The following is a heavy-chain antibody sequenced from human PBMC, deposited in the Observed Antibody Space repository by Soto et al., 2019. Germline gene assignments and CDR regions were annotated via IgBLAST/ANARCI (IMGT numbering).Heavy chain of an antibody. CDR3: AKETDYDFWSGYYTGINY. V-gene: IGHV3-23*01. Sequence: WGSLRLSCSASVFTFSSYAMSWFRQAPGKGLEWVSAISGSGGSTYYADSVKGRFTISRDNSKNTLYLQMNSLRAEDTAVYYCAKETDYDFWSGYYTGINYWGQGTLVTVS. J-gene: IGHJ4*02. CDR2: ISGSGGST. D-gene: IGHD3-3*01. CDR1: VFTFSSYA.